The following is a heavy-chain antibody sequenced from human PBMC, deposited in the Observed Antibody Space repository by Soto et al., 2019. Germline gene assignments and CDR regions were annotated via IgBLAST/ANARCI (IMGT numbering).Heavy chain of an antibody. D-gene: IGHD2-21*02. V-gene: IGHV3-23*01. CDR2: ITGSGSSI. Sequence: GGSLRLSCVASGFSFNKYAMIWVRQAPGKGQEWVSGITGSGSSIQYTASVKGRFTISRDNSKNTVYLQMDYLRAEDTAMYYCAKDDVSGDGLWLASAWGQGTPVTVSS. J-gene: IGHJ5*02. CDR1: GFSFNKYA. CDR3: AKDDVSGDGLWLASA.